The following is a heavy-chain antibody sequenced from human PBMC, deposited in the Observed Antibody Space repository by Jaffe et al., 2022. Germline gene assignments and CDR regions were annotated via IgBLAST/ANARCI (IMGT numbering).Heavy chain of an antibody. CDR2: IYWNDDK. Sequence: QITLKESGPTLVKPTQTLTLTCTFSGFSLSTSGVGVGWIRQPPGKALEWLALIYWNDDKRYSPSLKSRLTITKDTSKNQVVLTMTNMDPVDTATYYCAHRPLTQITMVQGVASGGPWFDPWGQGTLVTVSS. V-gene: IGHV2-5*01. CDR1: GFSLSTSGVG. J-gene: IGHJ5*02. CDR3: AHRPLTQITMVQGVASGGPWFDP. D-gene: IGHD3-10*01.